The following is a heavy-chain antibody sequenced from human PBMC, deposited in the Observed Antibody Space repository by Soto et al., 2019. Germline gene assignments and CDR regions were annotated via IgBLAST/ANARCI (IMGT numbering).Heavy chain of an antibody. CDR3: AHVRECYSSGWPYY. CDR1: GFSLTTSGVG. Sequence: QITLKESGPTLVKPTQTLTLTCTFSGFSLTTSGVGVGWIRQPPGTTLEGLALTYWDGDKPYSPSLKTRVTIRMDTSKNQGVPRMPNMDPVNTGTYYCAHVRECYSSGWPYYCGQGTLV. D-gene: IGHD6-19*01. J-gene: IGHJ4*02. V-gene: IGHV2-5*02. CDR2: TYWDGDK.